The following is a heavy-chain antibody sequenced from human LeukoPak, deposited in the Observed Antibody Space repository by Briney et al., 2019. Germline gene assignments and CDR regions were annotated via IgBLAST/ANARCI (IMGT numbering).Heavy chain of an antibody. CDR1: AGSISSYY. CDR3: ARGIADPYSFDS. CDR2: VFYSGST. Sequence: SETLSLTCTVSAGSISSYYWSWIRQPPGKALEWIGYVFYSGSTSYNPSLNSRVTISVDTSKNQFSLKLSSVTAADTAVYYCARGIADPYSFDSWGQGTLVTVSS. D-gene: IGHD6-13*01. V-gene: IGHV4-59*01. J-gene: IGHJ4*02.